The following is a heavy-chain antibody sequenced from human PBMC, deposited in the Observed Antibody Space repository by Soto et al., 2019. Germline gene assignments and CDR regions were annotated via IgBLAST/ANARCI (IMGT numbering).Heavy chain of an antibody. CDR1: GGSISSSSYY. D-gene: IGHD3-3*01. Sequence: SETLSLTCTVSGGSISSSSYYWGWIRQPPGKGLVWIGSIYYSGSTYYNPSLKSRVTISVDTSKNQFSLKLSSVTAADTAVYYCARRGYYDFCSGYYTLSYFDYWGQGTLVTVS. J-gene: IGHJ4*02. CDR2: IYYSGST. V-gene: IGHV4-39*01. CDR3: ARRGYYDFCSGYYTLSYFDY.